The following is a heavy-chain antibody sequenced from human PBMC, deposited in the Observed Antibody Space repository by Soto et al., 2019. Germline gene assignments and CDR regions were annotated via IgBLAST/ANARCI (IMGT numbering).Heavy chain of an antibody. D-gene: IGHD3-10*01. J-gene: IGHJ2*01. V-gene: IGHV3-30-3*01. CDR2: ISKDGSNK. CDR1: GFTFSDYA. CDR3: ARDRGDPVRLGRGVMSRDGWYFDF. Sequence: QVQLVESGGGVVQPGRSLILSCAGSGFTFSDYAVHWARQAPGKGLEWVAVISKDGSNKYHADSVKGRFIISRDNYKNTVYLQMNSLRSEDAAVYYCARDRGDPVRLGRGVMSRDGWYFDFWGRGTLVTVSS.